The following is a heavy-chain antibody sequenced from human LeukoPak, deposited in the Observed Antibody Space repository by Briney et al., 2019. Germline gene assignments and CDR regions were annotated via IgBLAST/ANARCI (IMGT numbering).Heavy chain of an antibody. D-gene: IGHD3-22*01. CDR1: GGSISSGGYS. J-gene: IGHJ3*02. CDR2: IYHSGST. V-gene: IGHV4-30-2*01. CDR3: ARDHSYDSSGYAFDI. Sequence: SETLSLTCAVSGGSISSGGYSWSWIRQPPGKGLEWIGYIYHSGSTYYNPSLKSRVTISVDRSKNQFSLKLSSVTAADTAVYYCARDHSYDSSGYAFDIWGQGTMVTVSS.